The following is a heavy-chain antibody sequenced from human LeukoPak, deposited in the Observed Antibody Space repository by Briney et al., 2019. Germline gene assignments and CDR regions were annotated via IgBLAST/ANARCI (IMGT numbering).Heavy chain of an antibody. D-gene: IGHD3-3*01. J-gene: IGHJ5*02. CDR3: ARHLSNYYDFWSGYYTGWFDP. V-gene: IGHV4-38-2*01. Sequence: SETLSLTCAVSGYSISSGYYWGWIRQPPGKGLEWIGRIYHSGSTYYNPSLKSRVTISVDTSKHQFSLKLSSVTAADTAVYYCARHLSNYYDFWSGYYTGWFDPWGQGTLVTVSS. CDR1: GYSISSGYY. CDR2: IYHSGST.